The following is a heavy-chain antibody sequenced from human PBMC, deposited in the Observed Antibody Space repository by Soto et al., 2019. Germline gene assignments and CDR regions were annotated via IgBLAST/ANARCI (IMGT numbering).Heavy chain of an antibody. CDR2: IYSGGST. V-gene: IGHV3-53*04. J-gene: IGHJ6*03. Sequence: GGSLRLSCAASGFTVSSNYMSWVRQAPGKGLEWVSVIYSGGSTYYADSVKGRFTISRHNSKNTLYLQMNSLRAEDTAVYYCARDREAARPRDYYYYMDVWGKGTTVTVSS. CDR1: GFTVSSNY. CDR3: ARDREAARPRDYYYYMDV. D-gene: IGHD6-6*01.